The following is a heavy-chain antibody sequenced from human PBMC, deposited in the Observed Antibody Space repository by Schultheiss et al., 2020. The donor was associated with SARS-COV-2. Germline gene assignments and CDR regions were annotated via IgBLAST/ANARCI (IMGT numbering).Heavy chain of an antibody. Sequence: SETLSLTCAISGGYIGSTNWWSWVRQPPGKGLEWIGEIYHSGSTNYNPSLKSRVTISVDKSKNQFSLKLSSVTAADTAVYYCARDLRGQGDWFDPWGQGTLVTVSS. V-gene: IGHV4-4*02. CDR3: ARDLRGQGDWFDP. J-gene: IGHJ5*02. D-gene: IGHD3-16*01. CDR2: IYHSGST. CDR1: GGYIGSTNW.